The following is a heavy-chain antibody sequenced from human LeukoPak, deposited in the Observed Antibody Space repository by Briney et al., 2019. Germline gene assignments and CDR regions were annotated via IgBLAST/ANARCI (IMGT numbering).Heavy chain of an antibody. CDR2: ICSSCSTI. D-gene: IGHD3-22*01. CDR3: AKGVRRSSDYSSPVDY. V-gene: IGHV3-48*01. Sequence: GGSLRLSCAASGFTFSTYNMNWVRQAPGKGLEWVSYICSSCSTIYYADSVKGRFTISRDNSRNTLYLQMNSLRAEDTAVYYCAKGVRRSSDYSSPVDYWGQGTLVTVSS. CDR1: GFTFSTYN. J-gene: IGHJ4*02.